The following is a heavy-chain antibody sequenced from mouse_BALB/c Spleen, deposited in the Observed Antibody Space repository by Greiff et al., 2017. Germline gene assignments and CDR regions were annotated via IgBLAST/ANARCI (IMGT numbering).Heavy chain of an antibody. Sequence: VQLQQSGAELVKPGASVKLSCKASGYTFTSYYMYWVKQRPGQGLEWIGEINPSNGGTNFNEKFKSKATLTVDKSSSTAYMQLSSLTYEDTAVYYCTKGTGDYFDYWGQGTTLTVSS. D-gene: IGHD3-3*01. CDR1: GYTFTSYY. CDR2: INPSNGGT. V-gene: IGHV1S81*02. CDR3: TKGTGDYFDY. J-gene: IGHJ2*01.